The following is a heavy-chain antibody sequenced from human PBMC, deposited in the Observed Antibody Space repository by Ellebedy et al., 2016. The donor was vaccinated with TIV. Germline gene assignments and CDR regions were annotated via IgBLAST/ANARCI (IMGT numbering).Heavy chain of an antibody. D-gene: IGHD3-22*01. CDR1: GGSISSYY. V-gene: IGHV4-59*08. CDR2: IYYSGST. J-gene: IGHJ3*02. CDR3: ARLSPTLDSSGPGWHAFDI. Sequence: MPSETLSLTCTVSGGSISSYYWSWIRQPPGKGLEWIGYIYYSGSTNYNPSLKSRVTISVDTSKNQFSLKLSSVTAADTAVYYCARLSPTLDSSGPGWHAFDIWGQGTMVTVSS.